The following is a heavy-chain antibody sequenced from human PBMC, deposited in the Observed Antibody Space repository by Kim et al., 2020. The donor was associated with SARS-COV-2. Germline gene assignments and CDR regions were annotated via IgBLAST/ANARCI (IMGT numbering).Heavy chain of an antibody. CDR2: IIPIFGTA. V-gene: IGHV1-69*13. CDR1: GGTFSSYA. Sequence: SVKVSCKASGGTFSSYAISWVRQAPGQGLEWMGGIIPIFGTANYAQKFKGRVTITADESTSTAYMELSSLRSEDTAVYYCARVKGEGWLQNQYYFDYWGQGTLVTVSS. D-gene: IGHD5-12*01. CDR3: ARVKGEGWLQNQYYFDY. J-gene: IGHJ4*02.